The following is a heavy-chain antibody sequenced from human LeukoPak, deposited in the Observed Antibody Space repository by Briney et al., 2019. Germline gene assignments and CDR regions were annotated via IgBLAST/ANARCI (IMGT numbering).Heavy chain of an antibody. CDR2: LYPGVSDT. J-gene: IGHJ4*02. CDR1: GYNFANYW. CDR3: ARRSGWSGYYFDY. Sequence: GESLKISCKGSGYNFANYWIGWVRQMPGKGLEWMGILYPGVSDTRYSPSFQGQVTISADKSISSAYLQWSSLKASDTAMYYCARRSGWSGYYFDYWGQGTLVTVSS. V-gene: IGHV5-51*01. D-gene: IGHD6-19*01.